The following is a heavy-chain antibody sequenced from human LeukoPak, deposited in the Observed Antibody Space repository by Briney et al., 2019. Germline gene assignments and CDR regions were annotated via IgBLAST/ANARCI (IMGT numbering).Heavy chain of an antibody. V-gene: IGHV3-53*01. CDR1: GFTVSTNY. CDR2: LYSGSST. Sequence: GGSLRLSCAASGFTVSTNYMNWVRQAPGRGLEWVSILYSGSSTYYADSVEGRFIVSRDSSKNTLSLQMNDLRAEDTAVYYCARVGDHFHWYLDLWGRGTMVTVSS. D-gene: IGHD3-3*02. CDR3: ARVGDHFHWYLDL. J-gene: IGHJ2*01.